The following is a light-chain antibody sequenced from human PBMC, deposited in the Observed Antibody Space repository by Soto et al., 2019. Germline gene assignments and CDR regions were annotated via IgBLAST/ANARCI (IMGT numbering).Light chain of an antibody. J-gene: IGKJ2*01. V-gene: IGKV1-39*01. CDR2: AAS. Sequence: IQMTQSPSSLSASVGDRVTITCRASQIISDYLNWYQQKPGKAPKLLIYAASSLQSGVPSRFSGSGSGTDFTLTISSLQPEDFATYYCQQSYSTPRPFGQGTKLQIK. CDR3: QQSYSTPRP. CDR1: QIISDY.